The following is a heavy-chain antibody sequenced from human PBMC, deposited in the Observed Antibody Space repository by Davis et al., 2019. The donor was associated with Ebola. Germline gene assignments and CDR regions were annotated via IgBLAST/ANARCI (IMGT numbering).Heavy chain of an antibody. D-gene: IGHD2-15*01. CDR1: GFTLSSYW. V-gene: IGHV3-7*03. CDR3: AKVISGPGAPIFYGLDV. Sequence: PGGSLRLSCAASGFTLSSYWMSWVRQAPGKGLEWVANINQDESGKYYVDSVKGRFTISRDNAKNSMYLQMNSLRVEDTAHYYCAKVISGPGAPIFYGLDVWGQGTTVTVSS. CDR2: INQDESGK. J-gene: IGHJ6*02.